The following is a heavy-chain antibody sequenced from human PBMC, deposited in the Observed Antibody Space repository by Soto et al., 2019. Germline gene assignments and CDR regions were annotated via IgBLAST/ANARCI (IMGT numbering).Heavy chain of an antibody. CDR1: GFTFSHYD. CDR2: IGYTGDT. V-gene: IGHV3-13*01. D-gene: IGHD6-19*01. J-gene: IGHJ3*02. CDR3: ARGKRAVAAVTNQAFDI. Sequence: EEHLEESGGGLVQPGGSLIVSCVASGFTFSHYDMHWVRQRPGKGLEWVSAIGYTGDTYYPDSVKGRFISSRQNAKNFMSLEMISLSAGDTGVYYCARGKRAVAAVTNQAFDIWGRGRMVSVSS.